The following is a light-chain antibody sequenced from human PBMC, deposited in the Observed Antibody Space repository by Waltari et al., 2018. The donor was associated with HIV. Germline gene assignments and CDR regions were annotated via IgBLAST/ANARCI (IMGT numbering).Light chain of an antibody. V-gene: IGKV3-20*01. CDR3: HQYETSPRT. J-gene: IGKJ4*01. CDR1: QRLNSNY. CDR2: GTS. Sequence: EVVLTHSPGTLSLSPGESATLSCRASQRLNSNYLAWYQQKPGQAPRILIYGTSTRATGIPDRFSGSGSGTDVALTISRLEPEDFAVYCCHQYETSPRTFGGGTRVEV.